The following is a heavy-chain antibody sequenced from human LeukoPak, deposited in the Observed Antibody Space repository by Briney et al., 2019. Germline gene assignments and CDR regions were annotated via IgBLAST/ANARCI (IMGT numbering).Heavy chain of an antibody. J-gene: IGHJ4*02. V-gene: IGHV3-23*01. CDR3: TKRVKYGGTWDHFAD. CDR2: VNADGGNT. D-gene: IGHD1-26*01. CDR1: GFTFDNYR. Sequence: QPGGSLRLSCAASGFTFDNYRMSWVRQAPGKRLEWVSTVNADGGNTYYADSVKGRFTISRDNSKSTLILQMSSLRVEDTALYYCTKRVKYGGTWDHFADWGQGTLVTVSS.